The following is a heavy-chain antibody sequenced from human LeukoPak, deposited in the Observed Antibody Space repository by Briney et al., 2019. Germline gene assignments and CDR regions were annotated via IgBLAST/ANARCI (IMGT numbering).Heavy chain of an antibody. V-gene: IGHV3-64D*08. CDR1: GFPFSDYT. CDR3: VIQRYGEYTYLFYC. Sequence: PGGSLRLPCTASGFPFSDYTMNWVRQAPGEGLEYVSAVSGDGHRRYYADSVKGRFTVSRDNSKNTLYLQMSILRPDATDAHYCVIQRYGEYTYLFYCWGQGTLVTVFS. D-gene: IGHD4-17*01. J-gene: IGHJ4*02. CDR2: VSGDGHRR.